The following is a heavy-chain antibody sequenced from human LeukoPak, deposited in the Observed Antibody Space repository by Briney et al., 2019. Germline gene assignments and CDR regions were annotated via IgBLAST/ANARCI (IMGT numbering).Heavy chain of an antibody. D-gene: IGHD3-22*01. CDR1: GGSISSGSYY. J-gene: IGHJ4*02. CDR2: IYTSGST. V-gene: IGHV4-61*02. CDR3: ASRYYYDSSGYYFASFDY. Sequence: PSETLSLTCTVSGGSISSGSYYWSWIRQPAGKGLEWIGRIYTSGSTNYNPSLKSRVTISVDTSKNQFSLKLSSVTAADTAVYYCASRYYYDSSGYYFASFDYWGQGTLVTVSS.